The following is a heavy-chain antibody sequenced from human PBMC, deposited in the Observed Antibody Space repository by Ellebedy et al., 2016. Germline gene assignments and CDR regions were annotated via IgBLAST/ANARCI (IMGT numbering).Heavy chain of an antibody. CDR3: ARRRAHPNYGHDAFDI. V-gene: IGHV1-3*01. CDR2: INAGNGNT. Sequence: ASVKVSXKASGYTFTSYAMHWVRQAPGQRLEWMGWINAGNGNTKYSQKFQGRVTITRDTSASTAYMELSSLRSEDTAVYYCARRRAHPNYGHDAFDIWGQGTMVTVSS. J-gene: IGHJ3*02. CDR1: GYTFTSYA. D-gene: IGHD4-17*01.